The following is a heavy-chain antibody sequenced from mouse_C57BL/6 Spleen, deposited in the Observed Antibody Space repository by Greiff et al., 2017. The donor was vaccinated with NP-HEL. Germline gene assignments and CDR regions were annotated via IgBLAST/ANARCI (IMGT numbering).Heavy chain of an antibody. CDR2: IDPETGGT. CDR1: GYTFTDYE. Sequence: QVQLQQSGAELVRPGASVTLSCKASGYTFTDYEMHWVKQTPVHGLEWIGAIDPETGGTAYNQKFKGKAILTADKSSSTAYMELRSLTSEDSAVYYCTRPRMVTAGEYFDCWGQGTTLTVSS. J-gene: IGHJ2*01. D-gene: IGHD2-2*01. V-gene: IGHV1-15*01. CDR3: TRPRMVTAGEYFDC.